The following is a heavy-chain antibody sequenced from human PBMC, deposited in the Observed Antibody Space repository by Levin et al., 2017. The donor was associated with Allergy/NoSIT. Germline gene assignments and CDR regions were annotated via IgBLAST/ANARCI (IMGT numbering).Heavy chain of an antibody. CDR3: ARDQSGRGTYKGYDAFEV. Sequence: GGSLRLSCAGSGLSLSNYWLSWVRQAPGKGLEWVANINPDASEKNYMGSVRGRFTISRDNAQNSVFLQVNGLRAEDTAVYYCARDQSGRGTYKGYDAFEVWGRGTLLTVSS. V-gene: IGHV3-7*04. J-gene: IGHJ3*01. D-gene: IGHD1-1*01. CDR2: INPDASEK. CDR1: GLSLSNYW.